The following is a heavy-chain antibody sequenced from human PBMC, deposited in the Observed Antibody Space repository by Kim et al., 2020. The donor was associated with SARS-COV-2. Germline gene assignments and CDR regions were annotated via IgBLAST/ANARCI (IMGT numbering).Heavy chain of an antibody. Sequence: VKGRFTISRDNSKNTLYLQMNSLRAEDTAVYYCAKEERGQSFYYYYGMDVWGQGTTVTVSS. D-gene: IGHD1-1*01. CDR3: AKEERGQSFYYYYGMDV. V-gene: IGHV3-30*02. J-gene: IGHJ6*02.